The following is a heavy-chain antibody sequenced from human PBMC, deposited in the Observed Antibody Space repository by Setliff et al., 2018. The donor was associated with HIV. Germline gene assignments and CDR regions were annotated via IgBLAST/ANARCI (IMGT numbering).Heavy chain of an antibody. CDR1: GGSISSYY. V-gene: IGHV4-59*01. CDR2: IYYSGST. Sequence: SETLSLTCTVSGGSISSYYWSWIRQPPGKGLEWIGYIYYSGSTNYNPSLKSRVTISVDTSKNQFSLKLSSVTAADTAVYYCARGALGPTVTSYYYYYMDVWGKGTTSPSP. J-gene: IGHJ6*03. D-gene: IGHD4-17*01. CDR3: ARGALGPTVTSYYYYYMDV.